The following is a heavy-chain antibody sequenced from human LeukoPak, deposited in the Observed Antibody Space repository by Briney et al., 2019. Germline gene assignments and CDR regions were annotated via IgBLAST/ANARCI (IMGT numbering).Heavy chain of an antibody. Sequence: SETLSLTCIVSGGSISSYYWSWIRQSPGKGLEWIGYIYYSGSSNYNPSLKSRVTISVDTSKNQFSLKLTSVTAADTAVYYCAASGYSTRWYYYDFWGQGTLVTVSS. J-gene: IGHJ4*02. D-gene: IGHD2-8*01. V-gene: IGHV4-59*08. CDR1: GGSISSYY. CDR2: IYYSGSS. CDR3: AASGYSTRWYYYDF.